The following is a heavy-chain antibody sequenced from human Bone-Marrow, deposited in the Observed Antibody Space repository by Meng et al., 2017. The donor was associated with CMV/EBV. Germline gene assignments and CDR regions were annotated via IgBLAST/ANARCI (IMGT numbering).Heavy chain of an antibody. CDR2: INHSGST. J-gene: IGHJ6*02. CDR1: GGSLSGYY. D-gene: IGHD6-19*01. Sequence: SETLSLTCAVYGGSLSGYYWSWIRQPPGKGLEWIGEINHSGSTNYNPSLKSRVTISVDTSKNQFSLKLSSVTPADTAVYYCARDVAVAGTGGLYYYYYGMDVWGQGTTVTVSS. CDR3: ARDVAVAGTGGLYYYYYGMDV. V-gene: IGHV4-34*01.